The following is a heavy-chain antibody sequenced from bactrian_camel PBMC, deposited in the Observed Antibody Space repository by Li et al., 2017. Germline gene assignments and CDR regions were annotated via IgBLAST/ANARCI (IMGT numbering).Heavy chain of an antibody. D-gene: IGHD2*01. CDR1: GYVYKDTC. CDR2: IADNGAT. V-gene: IGHV3S53*01. J-gene: IGHJ4*01. Sequence: HVQLVESGGDSVQAGGSLTLSCVASGYVYKDTCMAWIRQAPGKEREGVATIADNGATSHADAVKGRFVISKDNAKNTMNLQMNNLKPDDTAMYYCAGVRRFGGDCLAYDYNYWGQGTQVTVS. CDR3: AGVRRFGGDCLAYDYNY.